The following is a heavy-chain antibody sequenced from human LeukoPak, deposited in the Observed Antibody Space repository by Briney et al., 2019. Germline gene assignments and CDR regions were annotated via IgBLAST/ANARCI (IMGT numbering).Heavy chain of an antibody. CDR2: MKESTADT. D-gene: IGHD1/OR15-1a*01. CDR1: GFTLSNYM. J-gene: IGHJ6*02. CDR3: AKGVALNTAMEV. V-gene: IGHV3-23*01. Sequence: GRCLRLSCAASGFTLSNYMMSWVRPAPGKGLEWVSSMKESTADTYYADSVQGRFTISRDNSKNTLFLQMSSLSAEDTAIYYCAKGVALNTAMEVWGQGTTVTVSS.